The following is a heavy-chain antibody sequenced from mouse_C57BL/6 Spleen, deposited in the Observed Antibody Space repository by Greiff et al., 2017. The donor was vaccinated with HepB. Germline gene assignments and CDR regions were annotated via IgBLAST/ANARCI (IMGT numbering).Heavy chain of an antibody. CDR1: GFTFSDYG. J-gene: IGHJ2*01. Sequence: EVKVVESGGGLVKPGGSLKLSCAASGFTFSDYGMHWVRQAPEKGLEWVAYISSGSSTIYYADTVKGRFTISRDNAKNTLFLQMTSLRSEDTAMYYCAKGTYYSNRGDFDYWGQGTTLTVSS. V-gene: IGHV5-17*01. D-gene: IGHD2-5*01. CDR2: ISSGSSTI. CDR3: AKGTYYSNRGDFDY.